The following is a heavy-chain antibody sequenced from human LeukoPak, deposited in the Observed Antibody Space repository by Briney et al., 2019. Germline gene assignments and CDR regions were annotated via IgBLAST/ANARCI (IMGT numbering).Heavy chain of an antibody. J-gene: IGHJ4*02. CDR3: ASHANKRFNY. Sequence: PSETLSLTCSVSGDSVTNSNYYWGWVRQPPGTGLEWIGSISYSGNTYYNPSLKSRITVSVDTPKNRFSLNLSSVTAADTAVYYCASHANKRFNYWGQGTQVTVS. V-gene: IGHV4-39*01. CDR1: GDSVTNSNYY. D-gene: IGHD2/OR15-2a*01. CDR2: ISYSGNT.